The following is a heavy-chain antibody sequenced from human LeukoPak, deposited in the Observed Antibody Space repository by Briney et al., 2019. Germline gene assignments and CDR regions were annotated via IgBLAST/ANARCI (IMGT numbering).Heavy chain of an antibody. CDR2: IIPIFGTA. CDR1: GGTFSSYA. CDR3: ARGGVVDYYYYMDV. V-gene: IGHV1-69*05. J-gene: IGHJ6*03. Sequence: SVKVSCKASGGTFSSYAISWVRQAPGQGLEWMGGIIPIFGTANYAQKFQGRVTITTDESTSTAYMELSSLGSEDTAVYYCARGGVVDYYYYMDVWGKGTTVTVSS.